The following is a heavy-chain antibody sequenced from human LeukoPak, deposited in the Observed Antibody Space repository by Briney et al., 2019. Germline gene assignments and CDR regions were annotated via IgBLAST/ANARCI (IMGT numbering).Heavy chain of an antibody. CDR1: GYTFSNYG. CDR2: VSAQNNNT. Sequence: ASVKVSCKTSGYTFSNYGITWVRQAPGQGLEWMGWVSAQNNNTGYAQKFQGRVTVTTDTSTSTAYMELRSLRSDDTAVYYCARGGSSSSVDYWGQGTLVTVSS. D-gene: IGHD6-13*01. V-gene: IGHV1-18*01. CDR3: ARGGSSSSVDY. J-gene: IGHJ4*02.